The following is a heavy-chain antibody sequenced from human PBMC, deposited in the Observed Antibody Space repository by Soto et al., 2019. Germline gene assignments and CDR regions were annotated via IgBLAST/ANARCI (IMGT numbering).Heavy chain of an antibody. J-gene: IGHJ5*02. CDR1: GGTFSSYT. CDR2: IIPILGIA. Sequence: SVKFSCKASGGTFSSYTISWVRQAPGQGLEWMGRIIPILGIANYAQKFQGRVTITADKSTSTAYMELSSLRSEDTAVYYCARDLFPYCSSTSCYPSFDPWGQGTLVTVSS. CDR3: ARDLFPYCSSTSCYPSFDP. D-gene: IGHD2-2*01. V-gene: IGHV1-69*04.